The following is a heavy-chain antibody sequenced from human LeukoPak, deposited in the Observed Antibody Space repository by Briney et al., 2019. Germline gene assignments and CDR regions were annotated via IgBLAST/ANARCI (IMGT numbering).Heavy chain of an antibody. Sequence: SVNVSCKTSGGTFNSHAISWVRQAPGQGLEWMGGITAIFRTANYAQKFQGRVTITADEFMSTVYMELSSLRSEDTAVYYCARHSGYHSTMYLDYWGQGTLVTVSS. CDR1: GGTFNSHA. CDR3: ARHSGYHSTMYLDY. D-gene: IGHD3-22*01. CDR2: ITAIFRTA. V-gene: IGHV1-69*13. J-gene: IGHJ4*02.